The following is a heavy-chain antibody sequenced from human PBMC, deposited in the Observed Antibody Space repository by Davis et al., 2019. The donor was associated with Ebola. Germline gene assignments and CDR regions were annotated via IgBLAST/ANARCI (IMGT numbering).Heavy chain of an antibody. V-gene: IGHV3-30-3*01. D-gene: IGHD1-26*01. J-gene: IGHJ6*02. CDR3: ARPELPLVDYYGMDV. CDR2: ISYDGSNK. CDR1: GFTFSSYA. Sequence: GESLKISCAASGFTFSSYAMHWVRQAPGKGLEWVAVISYDGSNKYYADSVKGRFTISRDNSKNTLYLQMNSLRAEDTAVYYCARPELPLVDYYGMDVWGQGTTVTVSS.